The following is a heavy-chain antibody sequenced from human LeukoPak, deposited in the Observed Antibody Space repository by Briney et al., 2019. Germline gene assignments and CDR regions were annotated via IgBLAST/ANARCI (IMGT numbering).Heavy chain of an antibody. D-gene: IGHD1-1*01. CDR3: ARGGVELEKSNWFDP. CDR2: IYYSGIT. CDR1: GVSISSGGYY. Sequence: SQTLSLTCTLSGVSISSGGYYWGWVRQHPGKALEWFAYIYYSGITYYNPSLKSRVTISVDTSKNQFSLKLSSVTAADTAVYYCARGGVELEKSNWFDPWGQGTLVTVSS. V-gene: IGHV4-31*03. J-gene: IGHJ5*02.